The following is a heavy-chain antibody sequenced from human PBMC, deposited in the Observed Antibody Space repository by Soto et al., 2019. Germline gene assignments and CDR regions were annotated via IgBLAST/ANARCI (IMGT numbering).Heavy chain of an antibody. CDR3: ANVPIWCSSSSCYTEGFEY. D-gene: IGHD2-2*02. V-gene: IGHV3-23*01. CDR1: GLTFSAYA. CDR2: ISAGGST. Sequence: LRLSCTASGLTFSAYAMSWVRQPPGKGLEWVSVISAGGSTYYADSVKGRFTVSRANSKNTLYLQMNSLRAEDTAVYYCANVPIWCSSSSCYTEGFEYWGQGTRVTVSS. J-gene: IGHJ4*02.